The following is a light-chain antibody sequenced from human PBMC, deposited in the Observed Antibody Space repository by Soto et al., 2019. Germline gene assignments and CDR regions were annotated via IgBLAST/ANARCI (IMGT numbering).Light chain of an antibody. CDR2: EVT. CDR1: SSDVGGFNY. V-gene: IGLV2-14*01. J-gene: IGLJ3*02. Sequence: QSALTQPASVSGSPGQSITISCTGTSSDVGGFNYVSWYQQHPGKAPKLIILEVTNWPSGVSHRFSGSKSGNTASLTISGLQAEDEADYHCSSYTSAATLGVFGGGTKVTVL. CDR3: SSYTSAATLGV.